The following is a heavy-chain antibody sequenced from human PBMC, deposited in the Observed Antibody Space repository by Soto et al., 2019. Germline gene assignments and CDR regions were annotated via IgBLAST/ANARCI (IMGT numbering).Heavy chain of an antibody. CDR1: GFTFSSFG. V-gene: IGHV3-30*02. CDR2: IAFDGSQE. J-gene: IGHJ6*02. D-gene: IGHD2-21*02. Sequence: GGSLRLSCAASGFTFSSFGMHWVRQAPGKGLEWVAFIAFDGSQEFYGDSVRGRFTISRDNSKNTLFLQMKSLTPEDTAVYYCATKVRVTNYIYYGMDVWGQGTTVTVSS. CDR3: ATKVRVTNYIYYGMDV.